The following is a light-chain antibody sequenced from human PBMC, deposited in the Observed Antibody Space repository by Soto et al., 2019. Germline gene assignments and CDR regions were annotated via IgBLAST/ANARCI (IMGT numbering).Light chain of an antibody. CDR2: DVS. CDR3: QQYNNWPAIT. V-gene: IGKV1-5*01. CDR1: QSISNW. Sequence: DIQMTQSPSTLSASVGDRVTIACRSSQSISNWLAWYQQKPGKAPTLLIYDVSRLESGVPSRFSGSGSGTEFTLTINSLQPDDFAVYYCQQYNNWPAITFGQGTRLEIK. J-gene: IGKJ5*01.